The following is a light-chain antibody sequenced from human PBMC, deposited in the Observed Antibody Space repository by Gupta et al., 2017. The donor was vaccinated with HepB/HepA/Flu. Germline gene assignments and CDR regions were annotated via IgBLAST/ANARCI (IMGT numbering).Light chain of an antibody. CDR2: RSD. CDR3: AVWDDSLSGRV. CDR1: TYNIGRHS. Sequence: QSVLTQPPSASGTPGQRVTISCSGTTYNIGRHSVYWYQQLPGTAPKILIYRSDQRPSGVPDRFSGSKSGTSASLAIIGLRSDDEADYYCAVWDDSLSGRVFGGGTKLTVL. V-gene: IGLV1-47*01. J-gene: IGLJ2*01.